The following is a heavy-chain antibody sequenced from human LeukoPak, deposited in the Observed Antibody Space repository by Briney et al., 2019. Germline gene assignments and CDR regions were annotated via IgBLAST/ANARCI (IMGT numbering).Heavy chain of an antibody. CDR1: GFTFSSYG. D-gene: IGHD2-2*02. CDR2: IRSKAYGGTT. J-gene: IGHJ4*02. Sequence: GGSLRLSCAASGFTFSSYGMHWVRQAPGKGLEWVGFIRSKAYGGTTEYAASVKGRFTISRDDSKSIAYLQMNSLKTEDTAVYYCTRDGLHPGDCSSTSCYMDYWGQGTLVTVSS. CDR3: TRDGLHPGDCSSTSCYMDY. V-gene: IGHV3-49*04.